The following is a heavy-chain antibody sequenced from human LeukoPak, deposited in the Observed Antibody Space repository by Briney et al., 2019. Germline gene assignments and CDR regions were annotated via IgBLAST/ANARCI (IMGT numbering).Heavy chain of an antibody. J-gene: IGHJ5*02. V-gene: IGHV1-69*05. CDR3: AEVRGRYSNWFDP. CDR2: IIPIFGTA. D-gene: IGHD1-26*01. Sequence: SVKVSCKASGGTFSSYAISWVRQAPGQGLEWMGRIIPIFGTANYAQKFQGRVTITTDESTSTAYMELSSLRSEDTAVDYCAEVRGRYSNWFDPWRQGTLVTVSS. CDR1: GGTFSSYA.